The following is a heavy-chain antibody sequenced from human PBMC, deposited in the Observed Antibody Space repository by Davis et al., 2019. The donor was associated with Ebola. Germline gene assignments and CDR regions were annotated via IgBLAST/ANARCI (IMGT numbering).Heavy chain of an antibody. CDR3: AKCTVRGVTPFYFDY. J-gene: IGHJ4*02. Sequence: GESLKISCSTSGFTFSAFAMHWVRQAPGKGLEWVAVVSYDGSKTYYADSVKGRFTISRDTSKNTLYLQMNSLRVEDTAVYYCAKCTVRGVTPFYFDYWGQGTLVTVSS. CDR1: GFTFSAFA. V-gene: IGHV3-30-3*02. D-gene: IGHD3-10*01. CDR2: VSYDGSKT.